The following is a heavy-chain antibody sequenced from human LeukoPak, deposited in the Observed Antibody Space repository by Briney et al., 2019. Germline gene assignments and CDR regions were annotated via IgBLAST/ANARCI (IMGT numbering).Heavy chain of an antibody. CDR2: LYYSGST. CDR3: ARQGIVGATCFDY. CDR1: GGSISSSSYY. Sequence: PSETLSLTCNVSGGSISSSSYYWGWIRQPPGKGLEWIGSLYYSGSTYYNPSLKSRVSISVDTSKNQFSLKLSSVTAADTAVYYCARQGIVGATCFDYWGQGTLVTVSS. J-gene: IGHJ4*02. D-gene: IGHD1-26*01. V-gene: IGHV4-39*01.